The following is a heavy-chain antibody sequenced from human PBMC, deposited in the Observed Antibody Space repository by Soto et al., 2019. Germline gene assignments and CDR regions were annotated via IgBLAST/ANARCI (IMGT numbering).Heavy chain of an antibody. CDR2: IFHDGTA. CDR3: ARLVYDTRLNYMYFDF. CDR1: GVSISSGNW. Sequence: SSETLSLTCAVSGVSISSGNWWTWVRQTPQRGLEYIGEIFHDGTANYYPSFERRVAISVDTSKNQFSLKLTSVTAADTAIYFCARLVYDTRLNYMYFDFWGQGALVTVSS. J-gene: IGHJ4*02. V-gene: IGHV4-4*02. D-gene: IGHD2-8*01.